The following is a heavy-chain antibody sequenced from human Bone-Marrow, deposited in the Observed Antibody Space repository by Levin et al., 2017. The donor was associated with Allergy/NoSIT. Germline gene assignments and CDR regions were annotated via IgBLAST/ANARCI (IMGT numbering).Heavy chain of an antibody. CDR1: GYTFTSYD. D-gene: IGHD5-24*01. V-gene: IGHV1-8*01. J-gene: IGHJ2*01. CDR3: ARDRADGYNFEGGFDR. CDR2: MNPNSGNT. Sequence: ASVKVSCKASGYTFTSYDINWVRQATGQGLEWMGWMNPNSGNTGYAQKFQGRVTMTRNTSISTAYMELSSLRSEDTAVYYCARDRADGYNFEGGFDRWGRGTLVTVSS.